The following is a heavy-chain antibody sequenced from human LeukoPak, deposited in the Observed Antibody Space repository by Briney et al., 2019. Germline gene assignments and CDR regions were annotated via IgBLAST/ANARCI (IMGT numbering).Heavy chain of an antibody. V-gene: IGHV4-34*01. CDR1: GGSFSGYY. D-gene: IGHD3-9*01. CDR2: INHSGST. Sequence: SETLPLTCAVYGGSFSGYYWSWIRQPPGKGLEWIGEINHSGSTNYNPSLKSRVTISVDTSKNQFSLKLSSVTAADTAVYYCARGGLRYFDWLSVWGQGTLVTVSS. CDR3: ARGGLRYFDWLSV. J-gene: IGHJ4*02.